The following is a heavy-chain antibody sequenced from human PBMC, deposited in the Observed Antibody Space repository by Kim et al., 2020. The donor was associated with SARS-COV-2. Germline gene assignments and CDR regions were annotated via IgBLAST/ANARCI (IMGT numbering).Heavy chain of an antibody. V-gene: IGHV3-48*02. Sequence: SAASAKGRCTISRDNAKNSLYLQINSLGDEDTAVYYCARGSDGSGYPYDYWGQGTLVTVSS. D-gene: IGHD3-22*01. CDR3: ARGSDGSGYPYDY. J-gene: IGHJ4*02.